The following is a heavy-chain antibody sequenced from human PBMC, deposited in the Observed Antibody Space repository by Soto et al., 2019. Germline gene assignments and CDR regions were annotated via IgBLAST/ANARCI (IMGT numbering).Heavy chain of an antibody. CDR3: ARAWDSSSLLPFWFEP. J-gene: IGHJ5*02. D-gene: IGHD6-13*01. CDR1: VFTFRSYG. Sequence: GGSLRLSCAASVFTFRSYGMHLVRQAPGKGLEWGSVRWYDGSNEYYADSVEGRVTISGDNSKNTLYLQIDSLRAEATAVHYWARAWDSSSLLPFWFEPGGKGTLVTVSS. CDR2: RWYDGSNE. V-gene: IGHV3-33*01.